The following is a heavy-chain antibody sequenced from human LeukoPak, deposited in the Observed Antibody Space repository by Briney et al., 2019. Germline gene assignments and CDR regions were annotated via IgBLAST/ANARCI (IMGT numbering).Heavy chain of an antibody. J-gene: IGHJ6*03. CDR3: ARHGGYYYYYYMDV. CDR2: IYHSGST. V-gene: IGHV4-38-2*02. D-gene: IGHD2-15*01. CDR1: GYSISSGYY. Sequence: SETLSLTCTVSGYSISSGYYWGWIRQPPGKGLEWIGSIYHSGSTNYNPSLKSRVTISVDTSKNQFSLKLSSVTAADTAVYYCARHGGYYYYYYMDVWGKGTTVTISS.